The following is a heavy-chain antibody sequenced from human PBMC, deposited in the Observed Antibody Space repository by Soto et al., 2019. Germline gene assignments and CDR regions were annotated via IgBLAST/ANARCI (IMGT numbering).Heavy chain of an antibody. Sequence: SETLSLTCTVSGGSISSYYWSWIRQPPGKGLEWIGYIYYSGSTNYNPSLKSRVTISVDTPKNQFSLKLSSVTAADTAVYYCARVDCSGGSCFTSRFDPWGQGTLVTVSS. D-gene: IGHD2-15*01. CDR2: IYYSGST. V-gene: IGHV4-59*01. CDR3: ARVDCSGGSCFTSRFDP. J-gene: IGHJ5*02. CDR1: GGSISSYY.